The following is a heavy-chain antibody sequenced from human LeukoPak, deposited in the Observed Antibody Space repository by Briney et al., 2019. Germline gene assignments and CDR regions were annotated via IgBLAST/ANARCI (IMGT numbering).Heavy chain of an antibody. CDR3: ARNDVVVPAAIGVGSYYYYMDV. D-gene: IGHD2-2*02. V-gene: IGHV4-38-2*02. CDR2: IYHSGST. J-gene: IGHJ6*03. CDR1: GYSISSGYY. Sequence: SETLSLTCTVSGYSISSGYYWGWIRQPPGKGLEWIGSIYHSGSTYYNPSLKSRVTISVDTSKNQFSLKLSSVTAADTAVYYCARNDVVVPAAIGVGSYYYYMDVWGKGTTVTVSS.